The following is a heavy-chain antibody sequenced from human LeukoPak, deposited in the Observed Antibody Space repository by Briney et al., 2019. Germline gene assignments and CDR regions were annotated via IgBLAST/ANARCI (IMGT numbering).Heavy chain of an antibody. CDR3: ARDWSAGY. Sequence: SETLSLTCTVSGGSISSGSYYWSWIRQPAGKGLEWIGRIYTSGSTNYNPSLKSRVTISVDTSKNQFSLKLSSVTAADTAAYYCARDWSAGYWGQGTLVTVSS. V-gene: IGHV4-61*02. J-gene: IGHJ4*02. CDR2: IYTSGST. CDR1: GGSISSGSYY.